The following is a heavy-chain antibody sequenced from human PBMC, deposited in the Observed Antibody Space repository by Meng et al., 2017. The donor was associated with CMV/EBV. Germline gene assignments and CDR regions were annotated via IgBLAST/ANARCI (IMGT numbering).Heavy chain of an antibody. CDR3: ASLFYDSSGWDAFDI. Sequence: SVKVSCKASGYTFTGYYMHWVRQAPGQGLEWMGGIIPIFGTANYAQKFQGRVTITTDESTSTAYMELSSLRSEDTAVYYCASLFYDSSGWDAFDIWGQGTMVTVSS. J-gene: IGHJ3*02. D-gene: IGHD3-22*01. V-gene: IGHV1-69*05. CDR1: GYTFTGYY. CDR2: IIPIFGTA.